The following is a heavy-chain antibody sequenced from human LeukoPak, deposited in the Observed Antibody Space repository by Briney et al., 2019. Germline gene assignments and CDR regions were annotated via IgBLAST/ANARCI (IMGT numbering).Heavy chain of an antibody. J-gene: IGHJ4*02. CDR2: INQDGSEI. CDR3: ARDKIVGATHLDY. Sequence: GGSLRLSCAASGFTFSSYWMSWVRQAPGKGLEWVAHINQDGSEIYYVDSLKGRFTISRDNARNSLYLQMNSLRAEDTAVYYCARDKIVGATHLDYWGQGTPVTVSS. D-gene: IGHD1-26*01. V-gene: IGHV3-7*01. CDR1: GFTFSSYW.